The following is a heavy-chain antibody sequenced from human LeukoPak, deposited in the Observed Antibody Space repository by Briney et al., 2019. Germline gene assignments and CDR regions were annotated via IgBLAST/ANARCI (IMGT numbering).Heavy chain of an antibody. CDR1: GFTFSSYA. J-gene: IGHJ4*02. V-gene: IGHV3-23*01. D-gene: IGHD1-7*01. CDR3: AKDVYNWNFYFDY. CDR2: ISASGYST. Sequence: GGSLRLSCAASGFTFSSYAMSWVRQAPGKGLEWVSAISASGYSTYYADSVKGRFTISRDNSKKTLYLQMNSLRAEDTAIFYCAKDVYNWNFYFDYWGQGTLVTVSS.